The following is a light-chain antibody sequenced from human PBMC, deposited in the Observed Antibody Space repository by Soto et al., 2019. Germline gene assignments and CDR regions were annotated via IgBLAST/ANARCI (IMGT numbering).Light chain of an antibody. Sequence: DIQMTQSPSSLSASVGDRVTITCRASQTITTYLNWYQQRPGKAPKLLIFGATALQGGVPSRFSGSGSGTEFTLTISSLQPEDFATYYCQQANSFPLTFGGGTKVDIK. CDR2: GAT. J-gene: IGKJ4*01. CDR1: QTITTY. V-gene: IGKV1-12*01. CDR3: QQANSFPLT.